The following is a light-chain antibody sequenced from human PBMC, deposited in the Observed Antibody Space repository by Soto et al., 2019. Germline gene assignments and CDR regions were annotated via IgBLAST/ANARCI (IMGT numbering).Light chain of an antibody. Sequence: DIQMTQSPSSVSASVGDRVTITCRASQGISSWLAWYQHRPGQAPKVLICVASSLQSGVPSRFSGSGYGTDFTLTISSLQPEDFATYYCLQDYNYPWTFGQGTKVDIK. CDR3: LQDYNYPWT. CDR1: QGISSW. V-gene: IGKV1-12*01. J-gene: IGKJ1*01. CDR2: VAS.